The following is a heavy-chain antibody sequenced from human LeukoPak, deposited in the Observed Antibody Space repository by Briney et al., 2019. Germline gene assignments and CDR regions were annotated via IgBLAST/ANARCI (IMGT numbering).Heavy chain of an antibody. V-gene: IGHV3-23*01. J-gene: IGHJ4*02. CDR2: ISGSGGST. CDR1: GFTFSSYA. CDR3: AKVGPNYFGSGSYFDY. D-gene: IGHD3-10*01. Sequence: GRSLRLSCAVSGFTFSSYAMSWVRQAPGKGLEWVSAISGSGGSTYYADSVKGRFTISRDNSKNTLYLQMNSLRAEDTAVYYCAKVGPNYFGSGSYFDYWGQGTLVTVSS.